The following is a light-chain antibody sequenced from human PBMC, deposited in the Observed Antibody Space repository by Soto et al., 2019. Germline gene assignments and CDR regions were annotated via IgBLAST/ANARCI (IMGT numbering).Light chain of an antibody. CDR3: QQSYSSPPGT. CDR1: QSISRY. V-gene: IGKV1-39*01. CDR2: AAS. Sequence: DIQVTQSQSSLSASIAHRVTITCRASQSISRYLIWYQQTPGKAPKLLIYAASDLQSGVPSRFSGSGSGTDFTLTISSLQPEDFATYYCQQSYSSPPGTFGQGTKVDIK. J-gene: IGKJ1*01.